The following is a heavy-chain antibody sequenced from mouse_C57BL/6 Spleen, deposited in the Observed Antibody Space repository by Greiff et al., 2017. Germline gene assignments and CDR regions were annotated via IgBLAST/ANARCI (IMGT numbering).Heavy chain of an antibody. CDR3: ARSGNYYSNYEDWYFDV. CDR1: GYSFTGYY. Sequence: VQLQQSGPELVKPGASVKISCKASGYSFTGYYMNWVKQSPEKSLEWIGEINPSTGGTTYNQKFKAKATLTVDKSSSTAYMQLKSLTSEDSAVYYCARSGNYYSNYEDWYFDVWGTGTTVTVSS. D-gene: IGHD2-5*01. CDR2: INPSTGGT. J-gene: IGHJ1*03. V-gene: IGHV1-42*01.